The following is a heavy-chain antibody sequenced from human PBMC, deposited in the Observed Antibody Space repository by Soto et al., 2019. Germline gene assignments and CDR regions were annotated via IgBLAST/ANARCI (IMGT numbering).Heavy chain of an antibody. CDR3: ARGGAYCGGDCYSVDY. Sequence: ASVKGSCKASGYTFTGYYMHWVRQAPGQGLEWMGWINPNSGGTNYAQKFQGWVTMTRDTSISTAYMELSRLRSDDTAVYYCARGGAYCGGDCYSVDYWGQGTLVTVSS. J-gene: IGHJ4*02. CDR1: GYTFTGYY. D-gene: IGHD2-21*02. V-gene: IGHV1-2*04. CDR2: INPNSGGT.